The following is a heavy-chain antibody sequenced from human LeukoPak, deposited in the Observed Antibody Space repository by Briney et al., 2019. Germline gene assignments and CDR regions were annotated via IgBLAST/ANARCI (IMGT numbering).Heavy chain of an antibody. J-gene: IGHJ4*02. V-gene: IGHV3-33*01. Sequence: GRSLRLSCAASGFTFSSYGMHWVRQAPGKGLEWVAVIWYDGSNKYYADSVKGRFTISRDNSKNTLYLQMNSLRAEDTAVYYCARESRPGDSNDYRGQGTLVTVSS. D-gene: IGHD4-17*01. CDR3: ARESRPGDSNDY. CDR1: GFTFSSYG. CDR2: IWYDGSNK.